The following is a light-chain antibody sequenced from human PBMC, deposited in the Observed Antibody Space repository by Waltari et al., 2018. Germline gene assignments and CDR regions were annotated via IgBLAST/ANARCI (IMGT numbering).Light chain of an antibody. J-gene: IGKJ2*01. CDR1: QSVLYSSNNKNY. Sequence: DIVMTQSPDSLAVSLGERATINCRSSQSVLYSSNNKNYLAWYQQKPGQPPNVLIYWASTRESGVPDRFSGSGSGTDFTLTISSLQLDDIATYSCQQYYNLPPTFGQGTKLEIK. V-gene: IGKV4-1*01. CDR3: QQYYNLPPT. CDR2: WAS.